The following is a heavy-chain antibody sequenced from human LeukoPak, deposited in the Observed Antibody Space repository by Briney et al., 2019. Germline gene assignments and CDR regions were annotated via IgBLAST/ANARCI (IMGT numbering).Heavy chain of an antibody. CDR2: ISSTSSTI. J-gene: IGHJ3*01. Sequence: GALRLSCAASGFTFRSYSMHWVRQAPGKGLEWVSYISSTSSTIYYADSVKGRFTISRDNAKNSLFLQMNSLRAEDTAVYYCTRDRDYYDINSFSPDAFGLWGQGTMVTVSS. CDR3: TRDRDYYDINSFSPDAFGL. CDR1: GFTFRSYS. V-gene: IGHV3-48*04. D-gene: IGHD3-22*01.